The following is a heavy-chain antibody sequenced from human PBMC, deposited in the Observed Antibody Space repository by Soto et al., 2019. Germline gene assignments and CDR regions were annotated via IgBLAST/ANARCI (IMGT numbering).Heavy chain of an antibody. CDR1: GFTFDDYA. V-gene: IGHV3-23*01. D-gene: IGHD3-3*01. CDR3: APSPDYDFWSGSASLYNWFDP. J-gene: IGHJ5*02. CDR2: ISGSGDRI. Sequence: PGGSLRLSCAASGFTFDDYAMHWVRQAPGKGLEWVSGISGSGDRIYYADSVKGRFTISRDNSKKTLYVQMNSLRAEDTAVYYCAPSPDYDFWSGSASLYNWFDPWGQGTLVTVSS.